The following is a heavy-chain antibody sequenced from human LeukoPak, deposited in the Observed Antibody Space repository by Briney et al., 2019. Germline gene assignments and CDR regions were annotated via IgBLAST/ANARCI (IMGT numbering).Heavy chain of an antibody. CDR3: AGVRSPYCSSTSCYLYGMDV. J-gene: IGHJ6*02. CDR2: INPNSGGI. V-gene: IGHV1-2*02. D-gene: IGHD2-2*01. Sequence: ASVKVSCKASGYTFTGYYMHWVRQAPRQGLAWMGWINPNSGGINYAQKFQGRVTMTRDTSISTAYMELSRLRSDDTAVYYCAGVRSPYCSSTSCYLYGMDVWGQGTTVTVSS. CDR1: GYTFTGYY.